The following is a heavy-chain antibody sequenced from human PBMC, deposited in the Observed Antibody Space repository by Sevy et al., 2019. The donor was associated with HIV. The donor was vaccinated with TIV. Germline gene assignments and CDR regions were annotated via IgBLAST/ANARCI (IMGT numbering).Heavy chain of an antibody. D-gene: IGHD5-12*01. CDR1: GGSISSYY. J-gene: IGHJ3*02. V-gene: IGHV4-59*01. CDR3: ARESSWLQSQAFGI. CDR2: IYYSGST. Sequence: SETLSLTCTVSGGSISSYYWSWIRQPPGKGLEWIGYIYYSGSTNYNPSLKSRVTISVDTSKNQFSLKLSSVTAADTAVYYCARESSWLQSQAFGIWGQGTMVTVSS.